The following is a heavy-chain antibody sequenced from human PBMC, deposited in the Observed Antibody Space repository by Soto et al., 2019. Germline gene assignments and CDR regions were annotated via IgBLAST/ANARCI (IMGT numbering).Heavy chain of an antibody. Sequence: GASVKVSCKASGGTFSSYAISWVRQAPGQGLEWMGGIIPIFGTANYAQKFQGRVTITADKSTSTAYMELSSLRSEDTAVYYCARGDCSSTSCYIFTSDYYYYGMDVWGQGTTVTVSS. D-gene: IGHD2-2*02. CDR1: GGTFSSYA. V-gene: IGHV1-69*06. CDR3: ARGDCSSTSCYIFTSDYYYYGMDV. CDR2: IIPIFGTA. J-gene: IGHJ6*02.